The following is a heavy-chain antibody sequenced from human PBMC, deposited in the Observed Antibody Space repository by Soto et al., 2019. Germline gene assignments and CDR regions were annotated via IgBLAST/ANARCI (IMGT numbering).Heavy chain of an antibody. CDR2: IYHSGST. CDR3: ASAPRGNYGYPSYFDY. Sequence: SETLSLTCAVSGGSISSGGYSWSWIRQPPGKGLEWIGYIYHSGSTYYNPSLKSRVTISVDRSKNQFSLKLSSVTAADTAVYYCASAPRGNYGYPSYFDYWGQGTLVTVSS. V-gene: IGHV4-30-2*02. J-gene: IGHJ4*02. D-gene: IGHD3-10*01. CDR1: GGSISSGGYS.